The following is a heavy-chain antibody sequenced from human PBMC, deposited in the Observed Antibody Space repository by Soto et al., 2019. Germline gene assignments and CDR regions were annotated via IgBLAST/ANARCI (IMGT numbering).Heavy chain of an antibody. Sequence: PGGSLRLSCAASGFTFSSYAMSRVRQAPGKGLEWVSTISGSGSSTYYADSVKGRFTISRDNSKNTLFLQMNSLRAEDTAVYYCARYILTGYYYYYYGMDVWGQGTTVTVSS. CDR2: ISGSGSST. D-gene: IGHD3-9*01. V-gene: IGHV3-23*01. CDR1: GFTFSSYA. J-gene: IGHJ6*02. CDR3: ARYILTGYYYYYYGMDV.